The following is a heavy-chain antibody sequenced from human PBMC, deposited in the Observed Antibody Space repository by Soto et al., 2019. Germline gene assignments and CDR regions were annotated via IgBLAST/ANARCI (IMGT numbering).Heavy chain of an antibody. D-gene: IGHD1-26*01. CDR3: ARASGSSYWFDP. J-gene: IGHJ5*02. CDR2: ISAYNGNT. Sequence: QVHLVQSGAEVKKPGASVKVSCKASGYTFASYGISWVRQAPGQGLEWMGWISAYNGNTNYAQKLQGRITMTTDTSTSTAYMGLSSRRSDDTAVYHCARASGSSYWFDPWGQGTLVTVSS. CDR1: GYTFASYG. V-gene: IGHV1-18*01.